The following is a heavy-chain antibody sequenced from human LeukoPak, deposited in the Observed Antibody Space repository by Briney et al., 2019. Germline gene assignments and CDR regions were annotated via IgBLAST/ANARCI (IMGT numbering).Heavy chain of an antibody. V-gene: IGHV1-2*06. CDR1: GYTFTGYY. CDR3: ARDWGGIAAAGIDDY. Sequence: ASVKVSCKASGYTFTGYYMHWVRQAPGQGLEWMRRINPNSGGTNYAQKFQGRVTMTRDTSISTAYMELSRLRSDDTAVYYCARDWGGIAAAGIDDYWGQGTLVTVSS. D-gene: IGHD6-13*01. J-gene: IGHJ4*02. CDR2: INPNSGGT.